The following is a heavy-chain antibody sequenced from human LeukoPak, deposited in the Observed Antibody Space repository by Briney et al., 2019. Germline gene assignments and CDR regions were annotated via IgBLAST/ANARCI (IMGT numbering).Heavy chain of an antibody. CDR3: ARSQGSMVWFGAFDI. J-gene: IGHJ3*02. Sequence: PSETLSLTCAVSGGSISSSNWWSWVRQPPGKGLEWIGEIYHSGSTNYNPSLKSRVTISVDKSKNQFSLKLSSVTAADTAVYYCARSQGSMVWFGAFDIWGQGTMVTVSS. CDR2: IYHSGST. D-gene: IGHD3-16*01. V-gene: IGHV4-4*02. CDR1: GGSISSSNW.